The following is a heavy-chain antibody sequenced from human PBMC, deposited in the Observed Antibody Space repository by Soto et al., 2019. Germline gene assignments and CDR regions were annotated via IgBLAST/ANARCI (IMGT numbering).Heavy chain of an antibody. Sequence: PSETLSLTCAVSGASISSSHWWSWVRQPPGKGLEWIGEISYSGTTHYSASLRSRVSISVDTSKNQFSLDLSSVTAADTAVYYCATMGTPVTGLYYFDYWGQGTLVTVSS. CDR3: ATMGTPVTGLYYFDY. V-gene: IGHV4-4*02. CDR2: ISYSGTT. D-gene: IGHD4-17*01. CDR1: GASISSSHW. J-gene: IGHJ4*02.